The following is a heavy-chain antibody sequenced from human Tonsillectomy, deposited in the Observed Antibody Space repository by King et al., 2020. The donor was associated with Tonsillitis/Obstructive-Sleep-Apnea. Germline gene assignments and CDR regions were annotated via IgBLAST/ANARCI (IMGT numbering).Heavy chain of an antibody. CDR3: ARQYNPYNWFDP. J-gene: IGHJ5*02. V-gene: IGHV4-59*08. CDR1: GGSITSYY. Sequence: VQLQESGPGLVKPSETLSLTCTVSGGSITSYYWSWNRQPPGKGLEWIGYIYYSGTTKYNPSLKSRVTISVDTSMDQFSLKLSSVTAADTAVYYCARQYNPYNWFDPWGQGTLVTVSS. D-gene: IGHD1-14*01. CDR2: IYYSGTT.